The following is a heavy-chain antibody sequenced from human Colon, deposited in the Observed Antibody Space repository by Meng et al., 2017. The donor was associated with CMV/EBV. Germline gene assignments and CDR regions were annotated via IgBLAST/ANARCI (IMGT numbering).Heavy chain of an antibody. CDR1: GFTVSSNY. Sequence: GESLKSSWAASGFTVSSNYMSWVRQAPGRGLEWVSLISSGGSTYYADSVKGRFTITRDNSKNTLYLQMNSLRAEDTAVYYCARVGTGGRAFDIWGQGTMVTVSS. D-gene: IGHD5-18*01. CDR3: ARVGTGGRAFDI. V-gene: IGHV3-53*01. CDR2: ISSGGST. J-gene: IGHJ3*02.